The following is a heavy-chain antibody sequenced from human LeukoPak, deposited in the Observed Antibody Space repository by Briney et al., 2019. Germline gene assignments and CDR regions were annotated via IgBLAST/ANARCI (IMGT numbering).Heavy chain of an antibody. CDR2: INHSGST. Sequence: SETLSLTCAVSGGSFSGYYWSWIRQPPGKGLEWIGEINHSGSTNYNPSLKSRVTISVDTSKNQFSLKLSSVTAADTAVYYCARGRGYCSSTSCYKRQYYYYYMDVWGKGTTVTVSS. D-gene: IGHD2-2*01. CDR3: ARGRGYCSSTSCYKRQYYYYYMDV. CDR1: GGSFSGYY. V-gene: IGHV4-34*01. J-gene: IGHJ6*03.